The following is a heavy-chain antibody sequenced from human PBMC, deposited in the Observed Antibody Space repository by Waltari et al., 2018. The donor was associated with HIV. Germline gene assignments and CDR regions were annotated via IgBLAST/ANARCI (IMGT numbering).Heavy chain of an antibody. Sequence: EVQLVEFGGGVVQPGGSLRLYCAASGFPSSSSWMSWVRQAPGKVLEWVANIKQDGSEKYYVDSMKGRFTISRDNAKNSLYLQINSLRAEDTAVYYCAGRSPARRLNWFDPWGQGTLVIVSS. D-gene: IGHD2-8*01. CDR1: GFPSSSSW. CDR2: IKQDGSEK. V-gene: IGHV3-7*01. J-gene: IGHJ5*02. CDR3: AGRSPARRLNWFDP.